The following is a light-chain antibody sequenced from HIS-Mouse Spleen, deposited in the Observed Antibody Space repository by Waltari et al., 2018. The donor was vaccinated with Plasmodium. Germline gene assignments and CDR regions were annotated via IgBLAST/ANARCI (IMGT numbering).Light chain of an antibody. CDR2: QDS. Sequence: SYELTPPPSVSVSPGQTASIPCSGAKLGDKYACWYQQKPGQPPVLVIYQDSKRPSGIPERFSGSNSGNTATLTISGTQAMDEADYYCQAWDSSTVVFGGGTKLTVL. CDR1: KLGDKY. V-gene: IGLV3-1*01. J-gene: IGLJ2*01. CDR3: QAWDSSTVV.